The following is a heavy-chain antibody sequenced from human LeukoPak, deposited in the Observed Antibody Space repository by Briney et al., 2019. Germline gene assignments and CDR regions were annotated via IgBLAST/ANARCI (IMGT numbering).Heavy chain of an antibody. Sequence: PSETLSLTCAVYGGSFSGYYWSWIRQPPGKGLEWIGEINHSGSTNYNPSLKSLVTISVDTSKNQFSLKLGSVTAADTAVYYCARGEPTNYDFWSGYPGKYYFDYWGQGTLVTVSS. CDR3: ARGEPTNYDFWSGYPGKYYFDY. CDR1: GGSFSGYY. D-gene: IGHD3-3*01. V-gene: IGHV4-34*01. CDR2: INHSGST. J-gene: IGHJ4*02.